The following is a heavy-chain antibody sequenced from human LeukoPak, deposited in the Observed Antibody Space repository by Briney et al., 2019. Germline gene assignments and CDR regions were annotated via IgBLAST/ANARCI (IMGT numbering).Heavy chain of an antibody. CDR2: ISYDGRNK. D-gene: IGHD3-10*01. J-gene: IGHJ6*02. CDR3: ARAPSYFGSGSYPKYYGMDV. Sequence: PGGSLRLSCAVSEFTFSNYAIHWVRQAPGKGLEWVAVISYDGRNKYYADSVKGRFTISRDNSKNTLYLQVNSLRAEDTAVYYCARAPSYFGSGSYPKYYGMDVWGQGTTVTVSS. V-gene: IGHV3-30*04. CDR1: EFTFSNYA.